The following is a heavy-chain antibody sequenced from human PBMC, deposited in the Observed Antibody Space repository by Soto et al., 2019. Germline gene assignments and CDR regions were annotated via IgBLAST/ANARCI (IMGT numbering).Heavy chain of an antibody. V-gene: IGHV3-53*02. J-gene: IGHJ4*02. Sequence: EVQLVETGGGLIQPGGSLRLSGAASGLTGSRTQMAWVRQVPGKGLQWVSVIYSAGSTYYANAVKGRFTISRDISENKIYLELSRVPGDDTAIYYCARAREPEYSSSIFVDYWGRGILVTVSS. CDR3: ARAREPEYSSSIFVDY. D-gene: IGHD6-6*01. CDR1: GLTGSRTQ. CDR2: IYSAGST.